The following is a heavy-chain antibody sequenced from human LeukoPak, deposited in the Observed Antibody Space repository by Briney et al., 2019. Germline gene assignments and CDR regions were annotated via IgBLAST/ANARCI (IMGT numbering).Heavy chain of an antibody. D-gene: IGHD6-19*01. CDR2: IKQDGSEK. Sequence: GGSLRLSCAAPGFTFSSYWMSWVRQAPGKGLEWVANIKQDGSEKYYVDSVKGRFTISRDNAKNSLYLQMNSLRAEDTAVYYCAAVPYYGMDVWGKGTTVTVSS. V-gene: IGHV3-7*03. J-gene: IGHJ6*04. CDR3: AAVPYYGMDV. CDR1: GFTFSSYW.